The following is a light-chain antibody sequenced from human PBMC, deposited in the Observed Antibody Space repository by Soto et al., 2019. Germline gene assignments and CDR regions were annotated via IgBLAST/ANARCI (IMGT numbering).Light chain of an antibody. CDR1: SRDVGGYNY. CDR2: DVT. Sequence: QSVLTQPASVSGSPGQSITISCTGTSRDVGGYNYVSWYQHYPDKAPKLIIYDVTSRPSGVSDRFSGSKSGNTASLTISGLQPEDEAHYYCSSFTLSTYVFGSGTKGTVL. J-gene: IGLJ1*01. V-gene: IGLV2-14*01. CDR3: SSFTLSTYV.